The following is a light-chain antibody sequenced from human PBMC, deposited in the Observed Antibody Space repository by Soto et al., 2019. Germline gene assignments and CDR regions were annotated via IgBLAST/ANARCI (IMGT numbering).Light chain of an antibody. Sequence: QSVLTQPASASGSPGQSITISCTGTSSDVGSYNLASWYQQHPGKAPKLMIYEGSKRPSGVSNRFSGSKSGNTASLTISGLRAEDEADYYCCSYAGSSTFYVFGTGTKVTVL. CDR3: CSYAGSSTFYV. CDR1: SSDVGSYNL. CDR2: EGS. V-gene: IGLV2-23*01. J-gene: IGLJ1*01.